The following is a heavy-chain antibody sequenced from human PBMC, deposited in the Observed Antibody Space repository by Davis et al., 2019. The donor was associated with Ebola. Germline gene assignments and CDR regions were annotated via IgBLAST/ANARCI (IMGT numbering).Heavy chain of an antibody. CDR1: GGTFSSYA. CDR2: INPNSGGT. D-gene: IGHD1-1*01. J-gene: IGHJ6*02. CDR3: ARGGATGTQGVYYYYGMDV. V-gene: IGHV1-2*02. Sequence: AASVKVSCKASGGTFSSYAISWVRQAPGQGLEWMGWINPNSGGTNYAQKFQGRVTMTRDTSISTAYMELSRLRSDDTAVYYCARGGATGTQGVYYYYGMDVWGQGTTVTVSS.